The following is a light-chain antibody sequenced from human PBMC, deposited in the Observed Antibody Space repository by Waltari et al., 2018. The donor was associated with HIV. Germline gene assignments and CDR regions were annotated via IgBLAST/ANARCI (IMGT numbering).Light chain of an antibody. V-gene: IGKV3-20*01. J-gene: IGKJ2*01. CDR2: GAS. CDR3: QQYDSSVPGYT. CDR1: QNVNSNF. Sequence: EIVLTQSPGTLSLSPGERATLSFRASQNVNSNFLAWYQQKPGQAPRLLVYGASNRDTGIPDRFTGSGSGTDFTLTISRLEPEDFAVYYCQQYDSSVPGYTFGQGTKLEIK.